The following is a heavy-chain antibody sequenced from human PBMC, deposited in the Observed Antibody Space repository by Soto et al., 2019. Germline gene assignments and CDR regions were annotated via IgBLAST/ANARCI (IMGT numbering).Heavy chain of an antibody. V-gene: IGHV4-34*01. CDR1: GGSFSGYY. Sequence: QVQLQQWGAGLLKPSETLSLTCAVYGGSFSGYYWSWIRRPPGKGLEWIGEINHSGSTNYNPSLKSRVTISVDTSKNQFSLKLSSVTAADTAVYYCATAENCSGGSCYPDAFDIWGQGTMVTVSS. J-gene: IGHJ3*02. CDR2: INHSGST. D-gene: IGHD2-15*01. CDR3: ATAENCSGGSCYPDAFDI.